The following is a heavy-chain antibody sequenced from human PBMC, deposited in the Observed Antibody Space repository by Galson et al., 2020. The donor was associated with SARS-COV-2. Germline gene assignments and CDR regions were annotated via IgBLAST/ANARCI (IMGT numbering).Heavy chain of an antibody. J-gene: IGHJ4*02. CDR1: GFSPSRSGMR. D-gene: IGHD2-8*01. V-gene: IGHV2-70*04. CDR2: IDWDDDK. CDR3: ARRVMGLYFDS. Sequence: SGPTLVKPTQTLTLTCTLSGFSPSRSGMRVSWIRQSPGKALEWLARIDWDDDKFYSTSLKTRLTISKDTSKNQVVLTVTDMDPVDTATYYWARRVMGLYFDSWGQGVLVTVSS.